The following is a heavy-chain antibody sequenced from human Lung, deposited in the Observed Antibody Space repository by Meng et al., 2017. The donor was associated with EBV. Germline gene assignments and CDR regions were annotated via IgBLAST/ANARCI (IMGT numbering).Heavy chain of an antibody. CDR1: GGSISSGGYY. V-gene: IGHV4-31*01. CDR2: IYYSGST. Sequence: QVPLQEAGPGLGKPSQTLSLTCTVSGGSISSGGYYWSWIRQHPGKGLEWIGYIYYSGSTYYNPSLKSLVTISVDTSKNQFSLKLSSVTAADTAVYYCAREWCSGGSCYPDYWGQGTLVTVSS. J-gene: IGHJ4*02. D-gene: IGHD2-15*01. CDR3: AREWCSGGSCYPDY.